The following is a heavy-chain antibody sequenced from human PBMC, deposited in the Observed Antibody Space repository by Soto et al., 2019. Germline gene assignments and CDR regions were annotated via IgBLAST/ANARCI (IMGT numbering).Heavy chain of an antibody. V-gene: IGHV1-18*04. CDR1: GYTFTSSG. CDR2: SRAYNGNT. J-gene: IGHJ3*02. D-gene: IGHD2-21*01. Sequence: QVQLVQSGAEVKKPGASVKVSCKASGYTFTSSGVSWVRQAPGQVLEWMGWSRAYNGNTNYAQKLQGRVTMTTDTSTRTAYMELRSLRSVDTAVYYCARGTPGGGYCIGDFDICGQGTMVTVSS. CDR3: ARGTPGGGYCIGDFDI.